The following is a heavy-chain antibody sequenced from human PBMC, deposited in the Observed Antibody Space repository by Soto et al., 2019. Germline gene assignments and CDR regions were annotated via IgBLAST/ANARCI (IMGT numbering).Heavy chain of an antibody. CDR1: GFTFSDFA. CDR3: AKFLVAAYLASDY. D-gene: IGHD2-15*01. CDR2: ISGSGGST. V-gene: IGHV3-23*01. J-gene: IGHJ4*02. Sequence: GRSLRLSCAASGFTFSDFAMSWVSQAPGKGLEWVSAISGSGGSTYYADSVKGRFTISRDNSKNTLYLQMNSLRAEDTAVYYCAKFLVAAYLASDYWGQGTLVTVFS.